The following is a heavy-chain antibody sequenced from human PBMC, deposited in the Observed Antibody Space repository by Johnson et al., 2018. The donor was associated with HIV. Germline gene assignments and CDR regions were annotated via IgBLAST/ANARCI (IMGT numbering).Heavy chain of an antibody. V-gene: IGHV3-11*04. CDR3: AKERVTWSSRGDAFDI. J-gene: IGHJ3*02. CDR1: GFTFSDYY. Sequence: QVQLVESGGGLVKPGGSLRLSCAASGFTFSDYYMSWIRQAPGKGLELLSYISTSGGTLYYADSVKDRFTIFRDNAKSSLYLQMNSLRVEDTAIYYCAKERVTWSSRGDAFDIWGQGTMVTVSS. CDR2: ISTSGGTL. D-gene: IGHD5-18*01.